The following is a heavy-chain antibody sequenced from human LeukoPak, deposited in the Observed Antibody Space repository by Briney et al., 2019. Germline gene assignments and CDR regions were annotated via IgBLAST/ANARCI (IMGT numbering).Heavy chain of an antibody. CDR2: IKQDGSDK. D-gene: IGHD3-3*01. J-gene: IGHJ4*02. CDR1: GFTFSNYW. CDR3: ARGTRFVYNFWSGYFDY. Sequence: GGSLRLSCAASGFTFSNYWMTWVRQAPGKGLEWVANIKQDGSDKYYVDSVKGRFTISRDNTKNSLYLQLNSLRAEDTAVYYCARGTRFVYNFWSGYFDYWGQGTLVTVSS. V-gene: IGHV3-7*01.